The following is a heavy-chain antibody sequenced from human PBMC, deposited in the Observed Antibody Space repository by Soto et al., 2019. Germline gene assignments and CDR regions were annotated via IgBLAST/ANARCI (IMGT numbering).Heavy chain of an antibody. CDR1: GFRFSSYS. D-gene: IGHD4-17*01. J-gene: IGHJ4*02. Sequence: PGVSLRLSCADSGFRFSSYSMSWVRQAPGKGLEWVSAITGSGDKTYYADSVKGRFTISRDNSKKTHYLQMSSLRAEDSAIYYCATMDGYFPFWGKGPLVTVSS. CDR2: ITGSGDKT. V-gene: IGHV3-23*01. CDR3: ATMDGYFPF.